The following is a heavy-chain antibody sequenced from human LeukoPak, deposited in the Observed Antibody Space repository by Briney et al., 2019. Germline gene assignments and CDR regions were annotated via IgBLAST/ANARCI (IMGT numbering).Heavy chain of an antibody. J-gene: IGHJ3*02. CDR3: ARDYGDYGGGAFDI. Sequence: PGGSLGLSCAASGFTFSSYAMHWVRQAPGKGLEWVAVISYDGSNKYYADSVKGRFTISRDNSKNTLYLQMNSLRAEDTAVYYCARDYGDYGGGAFDIWGQGTMVTVSS. CDR1: GFTFSSYA. CDR2: ISYDGSNK. D-gene: IGHD4-17*01. V-gene: IGHV3-30*04.